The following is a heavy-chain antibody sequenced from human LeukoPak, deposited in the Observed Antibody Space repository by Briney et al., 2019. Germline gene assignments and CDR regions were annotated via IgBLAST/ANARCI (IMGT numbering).Heavy chain of an antibody. CDR1: GFTFSSYS. V-gene: IGHV3-21*01. Sequence: GGSLRLSCAASGFTFSSYSMNWVRQAPGKGLEWVSSISSSSSYIYYADSVKGRFTISRDNAKNSLYLQMNSLRAEDTAVYYCAVDIVVVVAARNDYWGQGTLVTVSS. CDR2: ISSSSSYI. CDR3: AVDIVVVVAARNDY. J-gene: IGHJ4*02. D-gene: IGHD2-15*01.